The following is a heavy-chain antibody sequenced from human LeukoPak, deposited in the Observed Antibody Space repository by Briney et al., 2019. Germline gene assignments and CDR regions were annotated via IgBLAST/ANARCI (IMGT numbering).Heavy chain of an antibody. CDR2: IRYDGSNK. Sequence: TGGSLRLSCAASGFTFSSYGMHWVRQAPGKGLEWVAVIRYDGSNKYYADSVKGRFTISRDNSKNTLYLQMNSLRAEDTAVYYCARDTHYYDSSGYYAYWGQGTLVTVSS. CDR1: GFTFSSYG. V-gene: IGHV3-30*02. CDR3: ARDTHYYDSSGYYAY. J-gene: IGHJ4*02. D-gene: IGHD3-22*01.